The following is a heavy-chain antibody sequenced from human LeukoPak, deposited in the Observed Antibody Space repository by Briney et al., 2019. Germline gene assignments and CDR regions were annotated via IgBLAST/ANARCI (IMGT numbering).Heavy chain of an antibody. CDR1: GFTFSSYE. CDR3: ARVPRDLPPYFDY. D-gene: IGHD5-24*01. V-gene: IGHV3-48*03. Sequence: GGSLRLSCAASGFTFSSYEMNWVRQAPGKGLEWVTYISSSGSTIYYADSVKGRFTISRDNAKNSLYLQMNSLRAEDTAVYYCARVPRDLPPYFDYWGQGTLLTVSS. J-gene: IGHJ4*02. CDR2: ISSSGSTI.